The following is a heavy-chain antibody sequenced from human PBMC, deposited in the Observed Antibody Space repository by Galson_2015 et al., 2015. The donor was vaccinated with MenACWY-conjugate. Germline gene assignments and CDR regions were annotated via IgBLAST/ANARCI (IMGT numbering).Heavy chain of an antibody. CDR3: ARAKEQWLSKTFDL. D-gene: IGHD6-19*01. Sequence: SLRLSCAASGFTFSSSWMGWVRQAPGKGLDWVANIKQDGSGKYYVGSVKGRFIISRDNAQNSLFLQMDSLRAEDTAVYYCARAKEQWLSKTFDLWGQGTMVTVSS. CDR2: IKQDGSGK. V-gene: IGHV3-7*01. CDR1: GFTFSSSW. J-gene: IGHJ3*01.